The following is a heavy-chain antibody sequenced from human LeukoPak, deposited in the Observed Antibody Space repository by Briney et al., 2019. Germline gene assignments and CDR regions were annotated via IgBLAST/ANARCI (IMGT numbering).Heavy chain of an antibody. CDR2: IVGSGGST. CDR1: GFTFNSYA. CDR3: AKTTIGYSSGRFPGWPVDY. J-gene: IGHJ4*02. Sequence: GGSLRLSCAASGFTFNSYAMYWVRQAPGKGLEWVSGIVGSGGSTYYAEPVRGRFTPSQDNSKNTVYMQMDSLRDEDTAVYYCAKTTIGYSSGRFPGWPVDYWGQGTLVTVSS. D-gene: IGHD6-19*01. V-gene: IGHV3-23*01.